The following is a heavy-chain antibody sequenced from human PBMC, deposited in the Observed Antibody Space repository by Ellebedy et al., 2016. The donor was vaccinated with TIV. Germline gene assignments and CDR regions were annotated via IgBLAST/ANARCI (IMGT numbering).Heavy chain of an antibody. CDR1: GFTFSSYA. D-gene: IGHD4-23*01. CDR2: ISGSGDNT. Sequence: PGGSLRLSCTASGFTFSSYAMSWVRQAPGKGLEWVSSISGSGDNTYYADSVKGRFTISRDNSKNTLSLQMNSLRAADTAVYYCARDAAGNGGKLDYWGQGALVTVSS. CDR3: ARDAAGNGGKLDY. J-gene: IGHJ4*02. V-gene: IGHV3-23*01.